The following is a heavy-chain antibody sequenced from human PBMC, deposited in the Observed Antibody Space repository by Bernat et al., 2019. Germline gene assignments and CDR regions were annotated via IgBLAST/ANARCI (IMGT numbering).Heavy chain of an antibody. D-gene: IGHD2-2*01. CDR3: AKDPGNVVVPAAKHYYYGMDV. CDR1: GFTFSSYG. V-gene: IGHV3-30*18. J-gene: IGHJ6*02. Sequence: QVQLVESGGGVVQPGRSLRLSCAASGFTFSSYGMHWVRQAPGKGLEWVAVISYDGSNKYYADSVKGRFTISRGNSKNTLYLQMNSLRAEDTAVYYCAKDPGNVVVPAAKHYYYGMDVWGQGTTVTVSS. CDR2: ISYDGSNK.